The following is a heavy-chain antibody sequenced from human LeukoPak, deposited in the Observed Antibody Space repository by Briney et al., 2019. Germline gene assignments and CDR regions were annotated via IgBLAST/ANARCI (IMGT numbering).Heavy chain of an antibody. D-gene: IGHD3-9*01. CDR3: ATLVLDYDIWWVFDY. V-gene: IGHV1-24*01. Sequence: ASVKVSCKVSGCTLTELSMHWVRQAPGKGLEWMGGFDPEDGETIYAQKFQGRVTMTEDTSTDTAYMELSSLRSEDTAVYCCATLVLDYDIWWVFDYWGQGTLVTVSS. CDR1: GCTLTELS. J-gene: IGHJ4*02. CDR2: FDPEDGET.